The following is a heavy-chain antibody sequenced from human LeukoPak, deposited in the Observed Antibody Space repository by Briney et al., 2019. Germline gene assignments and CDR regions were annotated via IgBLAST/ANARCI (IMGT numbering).Heavy chain of an antibody. Sequence: GGSLRLSCTASGLIFRNYAMTWVRQAPRKGLEWVSVIYSGGSTYYADSVKGRFTISRDNSKNTLYLQMNSLRAEDTAVYYCARGVGSGSRLRAGDYWGQGTLVTVSS. V-gene: IGHV3-53*01. CDR1: GLIFRNYA. D-gene: IGHD1-26*01. CDR2: IYSGGST. J-gene: IGHJ4*02. CDR3: ARGVGSGSRLRAGDY.